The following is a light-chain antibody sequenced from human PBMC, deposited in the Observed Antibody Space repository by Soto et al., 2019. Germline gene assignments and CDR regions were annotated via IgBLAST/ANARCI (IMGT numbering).Light chain of an antibody. CDR3: QQYNSYLFT. CDR1: QSISSW. CDR2: DAS. V-gene: IGKV1-5*01. Sequence: DIQMTQSPSTLSASVGDRVTITCRASQSISSWLAWYQQKPGKAPKLLIYDASSLESGVPSRFSGSGSGTEFTLNISSLQPYDFATYYCQQYNSYLFTFGPGTKVDIK. J-gene: IGKJ3*01.